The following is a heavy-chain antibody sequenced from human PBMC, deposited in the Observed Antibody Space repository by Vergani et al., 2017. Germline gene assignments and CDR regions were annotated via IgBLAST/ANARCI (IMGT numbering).Heavy chain of an antibody. D-gene: IGHD4-23*01. CDR1: GITFWKFG. CDR2: ISWNSGAV. V-gene: IGHV3-9*01. J-gene: IGHJ4*02. CDR3: ARVRGYGGNSGYFDY. Sequence: EVDLVESGGGLAQPGGSLRLSCEASGITFWKFGMHWVRQGPGKGLEWVSGISWNSGAVDYADSVRGRFTISRDNAKNSLFLEMNSLRFEDTAVYYCARVRGYGGNSGYFDYWGQGTLVTVSS.